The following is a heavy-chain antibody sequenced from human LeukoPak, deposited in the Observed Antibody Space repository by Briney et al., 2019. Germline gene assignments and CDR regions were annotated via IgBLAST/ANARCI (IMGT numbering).Heavy chain of an antibody. CDR2: IIGSGTII. Sequence: GGSLRLSCAASGFTFSDYYMSWIRQAPGKGLEWIAYIIGSGTIIYFADSVKGRFTVSRDNAKNSLYLQLNSLRAEDTAVYYCARETNDCSTVNCKTRVLDYWGPGTFVVVSS. V-gene: IGHV3-11*01. CDR1: GFTFSDYY. J-gene: IGHJ4*02. D-gene: IGHD2-2*01. CDR3: ARETNDCSTVNCKTRVLDY.